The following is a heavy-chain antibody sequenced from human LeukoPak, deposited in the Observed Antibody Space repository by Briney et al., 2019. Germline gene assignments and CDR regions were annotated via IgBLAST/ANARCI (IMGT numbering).Heavy chain of an antibody. CDR3: ARSYSDHLFGMDV. J-gene: IGHJ6*02. CDR1: GFTVSSYY. V-gene: IGHV3-66*01. CDR2: MYSGGST. Sequence: GGSLRLSCAASGFTVSSYYMTWVRQAPGKGLEWVSVMYSGGSTYYADSVKGRVAISRDNSQNTVFLQMNSVRVEDTAVYYCARSYSDHLFGMDVWGQGTAVTVSS. D-gene: IGHD4-11*01.